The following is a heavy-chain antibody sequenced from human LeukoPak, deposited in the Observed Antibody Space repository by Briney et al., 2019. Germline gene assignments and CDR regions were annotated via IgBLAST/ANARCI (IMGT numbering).Heavy chain of an antibody. CDR3: AGGPPEDTSSRY. Sequence: GASVKVSCKASGYSLSTYDINWVRQAPGQGLEWLGWMRPKKSDTGYARKFQGRVTLTWNISTDTAFMELNSLTPEDTAVYFCAGGPPEDTSSRYWGQGTLVTVSS. J-gene: IGHJ4*02. D-gene: IGHD2-2*01. CDR1: GYSLSTYD. V-gene: IGHV1-8*01. CDR2: MRPKKSDT.